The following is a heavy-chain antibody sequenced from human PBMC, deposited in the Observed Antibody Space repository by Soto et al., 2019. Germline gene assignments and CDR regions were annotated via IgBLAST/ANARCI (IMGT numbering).Heavy chain of an antibody. D-gene: IGHD4-4*01. CDR1: GYTFTSYY. V-gene: IGHV1-46*01. Sequence: ASVKVSCKASGYTFTSYYMHWVRLAPGQGLEWMGIINLDGGGTSYAQQFQGRVIMTRDTSTSTVYMEMSSLRSEDTAVYYCAVGGNYLSMDVWGQGTTVTVSS. CDR2: INLDGGGT. CDR3: AVGGNYLSMDV. J-gene: IGHJ6*02.